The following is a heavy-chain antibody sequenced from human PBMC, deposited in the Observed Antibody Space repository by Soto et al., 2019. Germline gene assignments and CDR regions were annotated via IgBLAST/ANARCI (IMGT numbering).Heavy chain of an antibody. Sequence: QVHLVESGGGVVQPGGSLRLSCVASGFTFSSHTMHWVRQAPGKGLEWVTFIYPDGNGKYYTDSVKGRFTTSRDNSKNTMYLQMNSLRVEDTAVYYCSRDDDRWSDCDLRYWGQGVLGTVSS. J-gene: IGHJ4*02. V-gene: IGHV3-30-3*01. CDR2: IYPDGNGK. D-gene: IGHD2-21*01. CDR1: GFTFSSHT. CDR3: SRDDDRWSDCDLRY.